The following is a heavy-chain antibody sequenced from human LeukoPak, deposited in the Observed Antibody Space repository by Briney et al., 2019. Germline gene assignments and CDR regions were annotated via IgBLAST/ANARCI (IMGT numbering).Heavy chain of an antibody. D-gene: IGHD6-19*01. CDR2: IYYSGRT. CDR3: ARDSSGWVFDY. V-gene: IGHV4-59*01. Sequence: SETLSLTCSVSGGSISSYYWSWIRQPPGKRLEWIGYIYYSGRTSYNPSLKSRVTISVDTSKNQFSLRLSSVTAADTAVYYCARDSSGWVFDYWGQGTLVTVSS. CDR1: GGSISSYY. J-gene: IGHJ4*02.